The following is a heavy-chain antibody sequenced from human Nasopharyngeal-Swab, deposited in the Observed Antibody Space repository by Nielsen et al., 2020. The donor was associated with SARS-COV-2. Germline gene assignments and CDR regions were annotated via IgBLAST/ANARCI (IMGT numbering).Heavy chain of an antibody. D-gene: IGHD6-19*01. CDR2: IKSKTDGGTT. CDR3: TTDLGSSGWYSGVGY. V-gene: IGHV3-15*01. J-gene: IGHJ4*02. Sequence: VRQAPGKGLEWVGRIKSKTDGGTTDYAAPVKGRFTISRDDSKNTPYLQMNSLKTEDTAVYYCTTDLGSSGWYSGVGYWGQGTLGTVSS.